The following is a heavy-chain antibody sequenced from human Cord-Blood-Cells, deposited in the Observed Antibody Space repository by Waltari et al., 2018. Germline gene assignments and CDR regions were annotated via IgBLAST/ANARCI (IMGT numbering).Heavy chain of an antibody. CDR1: GLTFSSYS. CDR2: ISSSSSTI. D-gene: IGHD2-21*01. CDR3: ARVAYCGGDCYSTPYQYYFDY. Sequence: EVQLVESGGGLVQPGGSLRLTCAASGLTFSSYSMNWVRQAPGKGRAWVSYISSSSSTIYYADSVKGRFTISRDNAKNSLYLQMNSLRDEDTAVYYCARVAYCGGDCYSTPYQYYFDYWGQGTLVTVSS. V-gene: IGHV3-48*02. J-gene: IGHJ4*02.